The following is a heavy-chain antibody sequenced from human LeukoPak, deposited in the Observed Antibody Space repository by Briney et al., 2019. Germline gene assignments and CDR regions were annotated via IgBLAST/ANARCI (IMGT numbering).Heavy chain of an antibody. J-gene: IGHJ4*02. CDR1: GGSISSGSYY. Sequence: SETLSLTCTVSGGSISSGSYYWSWIRQPAGKGLEWIGRIYTSGSTNYNPSLKSRVTISVDTSKNQFSLKLSSVTAADTAVYYCARGRDLDYWGQGTLVTVSS. CDR3: ARGRDLDY. V-gene: IGHV4-61*02. CDR2: IYTSGST.